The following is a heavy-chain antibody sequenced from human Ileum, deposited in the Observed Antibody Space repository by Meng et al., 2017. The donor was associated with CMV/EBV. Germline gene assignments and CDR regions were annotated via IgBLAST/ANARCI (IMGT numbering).Heavy chain of an antibody. D-gene: IGHD6-13*01. CDR3: ARGTGSGSWLIDS. J-gene: IGHJ4*02. V-gene: IGHV3-30*04. CDR1: GFTFSSYA. Sequence: GGSLRLSCAASGFTFSSYAMHWVRQAPGKGLEWVAVILFDGNNEHYADSVKGRFTISRDNSKNTLYLQVNSLRPEDTGVYYCARGTGSGSWLIDSWGQGTLVTVSS. CDR2: ILFDGNNE.